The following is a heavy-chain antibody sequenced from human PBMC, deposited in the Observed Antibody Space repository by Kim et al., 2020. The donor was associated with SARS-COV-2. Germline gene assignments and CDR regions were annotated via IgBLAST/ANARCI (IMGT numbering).Heavy chain of an antibody. V-gene: IGHV3-21*01. J-gene: IGHJ4*02. CDR2: ISSSSTYI. D-gene: IGHD3-10*01. CDR3: ARDPLFGPGGWGFDY. Sequence: GGSLRLSCAASGFTSSSYSMNWVRQAPGKGLEWVSSISSSSTYIFYADSVKGRFTISRDNAKNSLFLQMNSLRAEDTAVYYCARDPLFGPGGWGFDYWGQGTLVTVSS. CDR1: GFTSSSYS.